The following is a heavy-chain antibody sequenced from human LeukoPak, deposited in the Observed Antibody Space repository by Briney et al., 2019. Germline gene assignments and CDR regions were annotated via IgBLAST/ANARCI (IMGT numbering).Heavy chain of an antibody. D-gene: IGHD5-24*01. V-gene: IGHV3-7*04. CDR1: GLTFSTTS. J-gene: IGHJ4*02. CDR2: IKQDGSEK. Sequence: GGSLRLSCVASGLTFSTTSMNWVRQAPGKGLEWVANIKQDGSEKYYVDSVKGRFTISRDNAKKSLYLQMNSLRAEDTAVYYCARETEMANLDYWGQGTLVTVSS. CDR3: ARETEMANLDY.